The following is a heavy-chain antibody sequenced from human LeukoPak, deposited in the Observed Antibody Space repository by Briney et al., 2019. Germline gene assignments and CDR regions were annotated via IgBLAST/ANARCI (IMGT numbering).Heavy chain of an antibody. CDR3: ATAGTAPGDF. J-gene: IGHJ4*02. Sequence: GSLSLSCAASGFTFSSYAMHWVRQAPGKGLEWVAVISYDGSNKYYADSVKGRFTISRDDSKNTLYLQMNSLRTEDTAVYYCATAGTAPGDFRGQGTLVTVSS. CDR1: GFTFSSYA. V-gene: IGHV3-30*04. CDR2: ISYDGSNK. D-gene: IGHD3-10*01.